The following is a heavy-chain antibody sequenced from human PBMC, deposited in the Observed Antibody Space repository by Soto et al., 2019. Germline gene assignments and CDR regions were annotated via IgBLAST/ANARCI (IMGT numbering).Heavy chain of an antibody. D-gene: IGHD4-17*01. CDR3: TTARGTYGAEYFQH. J-gene: IGHJ1*01. CDR2: IKSKTDGGTT. V-gene: IGHV3-15*01. Sequence: GGSLRLSCAASGFTFTNAWMSWVRQAPGKGLEWVGRIKSKTDGGTTDYAAPVKGRFTISRDDSKNTLYLQMDSLKTEDTAVYYCTTARGTYGAEYFQHWGQGTLVTVSS. CDR1: GFTFTNAW.